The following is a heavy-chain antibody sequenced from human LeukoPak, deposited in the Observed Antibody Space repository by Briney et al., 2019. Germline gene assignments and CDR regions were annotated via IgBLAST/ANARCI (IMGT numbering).Heavy chain of an antibody. D-gene: IGHD1-26*01. CDR3: AGGVRLPTVGGGGYYFDY. CDR1: GGSISSYY. Sequence: SETLSLTCTVSGGSISSYYWSWIRQPPGKGLEGIGYIYYSGSTNYNPSLKSRVTISVDTSKNQFSLKLGSVTAADTAVYYCAGGVRLPTVGGGGYYFDYWGQGTLVTVSS. V-gene: IGHV4-59*01. J-gene: IGHJ4*02. CDR2: IYYSGST.